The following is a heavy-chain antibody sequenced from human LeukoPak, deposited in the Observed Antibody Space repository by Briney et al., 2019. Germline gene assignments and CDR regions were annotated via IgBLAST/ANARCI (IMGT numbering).Heavy chain of an antibody. J-gene: IGHJ4*02. D-gene: IGHD3-16*01. CDR1: GFTFDDYA. V-gene: IGHV3-9*03. Sequence: GGSLRLSCAASGFTFDDYAMHWVRQTPGKGLEWVSGISWNSGAIGYADSVKGRFTISRDNAKTSLYLQLNSLRPEDMASYYCAKEGGGGKFYFDYWGQGTLVTVSS. CDR3: AKEGGGGKFYFDY. CDR2: ISWNSGAI.